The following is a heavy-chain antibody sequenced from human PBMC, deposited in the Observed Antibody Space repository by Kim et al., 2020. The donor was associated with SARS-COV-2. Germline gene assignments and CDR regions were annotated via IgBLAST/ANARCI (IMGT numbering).Heavy chain of an antibody. CDR2: IYSDGSAT. CDR3: ARDSSCALAV. Sequence: GGSLRLSCAASGFSFSSPSMHWVRQAPGKGLVWVSRIYSDGSATNYADSVKGRFTISRDNAKNTLYLQMNSLRAEDTAVYFCARDSSCALAVWSHGTTVT. CDR1: GFSFSSPS. J-gene: IGHJ6*02. V-gene: IGHV3-74*01.